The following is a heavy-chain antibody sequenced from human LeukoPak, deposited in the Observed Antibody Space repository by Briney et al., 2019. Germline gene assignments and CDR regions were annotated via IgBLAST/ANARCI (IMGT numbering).Heavy chain of an antibody. CDR1: GGSISSSSYY. CDR2: IYYSGST. D-gene: IGHD6-19*01. Sequence: PSETLSLTCTVPGGSISSSSYYWGWIRQPPGKGLEWIGSIYYSGSTYYNPSLKSRVTISVDTSKNQFSLKLSSVTAADTAAYYCARPAGSGYSSGWYSDWFDPWGQGTLVTVSS. J-gene: IGHJ5*02. V-gene: IGHV4-39*01. CDR3: ARPAGSGYSSGWYSDWFDP.